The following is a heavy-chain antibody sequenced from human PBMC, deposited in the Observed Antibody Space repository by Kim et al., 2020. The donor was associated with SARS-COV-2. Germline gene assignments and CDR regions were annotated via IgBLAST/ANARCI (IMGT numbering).Heavy chain of an antibody. CDR1: DDSIRSATYF. V-gene: IGHV4-30-4*01. D-gene: IGHD7-27*01. CDR2: IHPSGST. J-gene: IGHJ5*02. CDR3: SRGRDAYKLGNS. Sequence: SETLSLTCTVSDDSIRSATYFWVWVRQTPGKGLEWVGHIHPSGSTHFNPSLSSRLTISVDTPKNQFSLKLSSVTAADTAVYYCSRGRDAYKLGNSWGQGT.